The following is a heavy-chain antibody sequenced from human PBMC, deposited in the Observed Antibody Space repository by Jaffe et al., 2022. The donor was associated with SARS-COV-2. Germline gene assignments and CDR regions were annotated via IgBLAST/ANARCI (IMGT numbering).Heavy chain of an antibody. V-gene: IGHV5-51*01. CDR2: INPADSHT. CDR1: GYSFTSYW. CDR3: ARFPKITLVRGLSPNYLMDV. D-gene: IGHD3-10*01. Sequence: EVQLVQSGAEVKKPGESLKISCKGSGYSFTSYWIGWVRQMPGEGLEWMGIINPADSHTTYSPPFQGQVTISADKSINTAYLQWSSLKASDTAMYYCARFPKITLVRGLSPNYLMDVWGQGTTVTVS. J-gene: IGHJ6*02.